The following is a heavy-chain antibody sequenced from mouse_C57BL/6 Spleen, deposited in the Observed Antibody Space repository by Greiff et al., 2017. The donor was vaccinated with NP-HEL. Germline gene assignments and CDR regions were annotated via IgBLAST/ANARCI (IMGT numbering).Heavy chain of an antibody. V-gene: IGHV1-53*01. CDR3: ARDDGYYFAWFAY. Sequence: QVQLQQPGTELVKPGASVKLSCKASGYTFTSYWMHWVKQRPGQGLEWIGNINPSNGGTNYNEKFKSKATLTVDNSSSTAYMQLSSLTSEDSAVYYCARDDGYYFAWFAYWGQGTLVTVSA. CDR1: GYTFTSYW. D-gene: IGHD2-3*01. CDR2: INPSNGGT. J-gene: IGHJ3*01.